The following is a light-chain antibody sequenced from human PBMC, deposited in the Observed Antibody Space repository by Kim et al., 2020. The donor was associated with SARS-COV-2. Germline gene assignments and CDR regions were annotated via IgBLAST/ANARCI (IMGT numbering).Light chain of an antibody. Sequence: GPSGTISCTGTSSDVGSHNRVSWYLQPPGTAPKLIIYEVSNRPSGVPDRFSGSKSGNTASLTISGLQADDEADYYCSSYAGTDNLIFGGGTQLTVL. J-gene: IGLJ2*01. CDR3: SSYAGTDNLI. V-gene: IGLV2-18*02. CDR1: SSDVGSHNR. CDR2: EVS.